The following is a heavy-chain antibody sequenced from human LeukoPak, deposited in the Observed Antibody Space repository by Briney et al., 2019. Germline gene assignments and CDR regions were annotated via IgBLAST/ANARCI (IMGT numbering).Heavy chain of an antibody. Sequence: SETLSLTCTVSGYSISSGYYWGWIRQPPGKGLEWIGSIYHSGSTYYNPSLKSRVTISVDTSKNQFSLKLSSVTAADTAVYYCARDQGGIVVVITNDAFDIWGQGTMVTVSS. CDR1: GYSISSGYY. V-gene: IGHV4-38-2*02. J-gene: IGHJ3*02. CDR2: IYHSGST. D-gene: IGHD3-22*01. CDR3: ARDQGGIVVVITNDAFDI.